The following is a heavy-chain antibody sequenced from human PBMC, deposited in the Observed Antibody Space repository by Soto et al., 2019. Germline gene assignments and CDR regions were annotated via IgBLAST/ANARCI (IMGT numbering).Heavy chain of an antibody. CDR3: ARAGSTSWPRGPRRFDP. D-gene: IGHD3-10*01. V-gene: IGHV4-34*01. J-gene: IGHJ5*02. Sequence: QVQLQQWGAGLLKPSETLSLTCAVYGGSFSGYYWSWIRQPPGKGLEWIGEINHSGSTNYNPSLKSRVTISVDTSKNQFSLKLSSVTAADTAVYYCARAGSTSWPRGPRRFDPWGQGTLVTVSS. CDR2: INHSGST. CDR1: GGSFSGYY.